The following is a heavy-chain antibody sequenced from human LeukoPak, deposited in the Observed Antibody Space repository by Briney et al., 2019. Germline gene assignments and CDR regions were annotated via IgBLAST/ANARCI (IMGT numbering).Heavy chain of an antibody. D-gene: IGHD3-3*01. CDR1: GFTFSNAW. V-gene: IGHV3-15*01. J-gene: IGHJ5*02. Sequence: PGGSLRLSCAASGFTFSNAWMSWVRQAPGKGLEWVGRIKSKTDGATTDYAAPVKGRFTISRDDSKNTLYLQMNSLKTEDTAVYYCTTEDYDFWSGYYYFDPWGQGTLVTVSS. CDR2: IKSKTDGATT. CDR3: TTEDYDFWSGYYYFDP.